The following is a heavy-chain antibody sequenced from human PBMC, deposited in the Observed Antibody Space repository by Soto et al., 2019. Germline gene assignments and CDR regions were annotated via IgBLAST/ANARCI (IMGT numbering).Heavy chain of an antibody. Sequence: PGGSLRLSCAASGFTFSRHGMHWVRQAPGKGLEWVAIIWYDGSNEYYADSVWGRFTISRDNSKNTLYLQMSSLRVDDTAVYYCARDYTSTGYGLVYWGQGALVTVSS. CDR1: GFTFSRHG. CDR2: IWYDGSNE. CDR3: ARDYTSTGYGLVY. J-gene: IGHJ4*02. D-gene: IGHD6-25*01. V-gene: IGHV3-33*01.